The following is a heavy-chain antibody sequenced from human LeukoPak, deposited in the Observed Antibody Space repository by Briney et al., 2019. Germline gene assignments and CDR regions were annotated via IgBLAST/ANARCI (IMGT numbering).Heavy chain of an antibody. D-gene: IGHD4-17*01. CDR3: ARLRNHGDYVSPFDY. Sequence: GGSLRLSCAASGFTFSSYGMHWVRQAPGKGLEWVAVIWYDGSNKYYADSVKGRFTISRDNSKNTLYLQMNSLRAEDTAVYYCARLRNHGDYVSPFDYWGQGTLVTVSS. J-gene: IGHJ4*02. CDR2: IWYDGSNK. CDR1: GFTFSSYG. V-gene: IGHV3-33*01.